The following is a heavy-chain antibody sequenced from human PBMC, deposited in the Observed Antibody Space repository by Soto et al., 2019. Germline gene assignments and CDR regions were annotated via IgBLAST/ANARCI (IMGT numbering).Heavy chain of an antibody. D-gene: IGHD5-18*01. CDR3: ARGMRGGYSYSLDV. J-gene: IGHJ6*02. V-gene: IGHV4-59*01. Sequence: SETVSLTCSVSGVSISNYYWTWIRQSPGKGLEWIGYVFYGGNTNYNPSLKSRVTISVDRSKSQFSLMLSSVTAADTAVYYCARGMRGGYSYSLDVWGQGTTVTVSS. CDR1: GVSISNYY. CDR2: VFYGGNT.